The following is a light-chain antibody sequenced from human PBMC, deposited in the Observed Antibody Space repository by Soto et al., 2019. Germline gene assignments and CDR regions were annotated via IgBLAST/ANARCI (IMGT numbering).Light chain of an antibody. CDR2: DKS. Sequence: EIVLTQSPATLSLSPGERATLSCRASQSIGSFLAWYQQKPGQAPRLLIYDKSNRATGIPARFSGSGSETDFTLTISSLESEDSAVYYCQQRSDWPTFGQGTKVEIK. CDR3: QQRSDWPT. V-gene: IGKV3-11*01. J-gene: IGKJ2*01. CDR1: QSIGSF.